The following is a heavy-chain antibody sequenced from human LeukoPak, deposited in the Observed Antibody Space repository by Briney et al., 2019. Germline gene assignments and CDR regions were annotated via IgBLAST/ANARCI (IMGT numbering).Heavy chain of an antibody. V-gene: IGHV3-7*01. D-gene: IGHD6-13*01. Sequence: PGGSLRLSCAASGFTFSSYWMSWVRQAPGKGLEWVANIKQDGSEKYYVDSVKGRFTISRDNAKNSLYLQMNSLRAEDTAVYYCATDLPDDLIAAAGMINYWGQGTLVTVSS. CDR3: ATDLPDDLIAAAGMINY. J-gene: IGHJ4*02. CDR2: IKQDGSEK. CDR1: GFTFSSYW.